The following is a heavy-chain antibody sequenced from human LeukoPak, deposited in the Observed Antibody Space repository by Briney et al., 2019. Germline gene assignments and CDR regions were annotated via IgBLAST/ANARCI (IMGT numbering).Heavy chain of an antibody. CDR2: IRYDGSNK. J-gene: IGHJ5*02. Sequence: GGSLRLSCAASGFTFSSYGMHWVRQAPGKGLEWVAFIRYDGSNKYYADSVKGRLTISRDNSKNTLYLQMNSLRSEDTAVYYCASSGGYDWDWFDPWGQGTLVTVSS. CDR1: GFTFSSYG. D-gene: IGHD5-12*01. V-gene: IGHV3-30*02. CDR3: ASSGGYDWDWFDP.